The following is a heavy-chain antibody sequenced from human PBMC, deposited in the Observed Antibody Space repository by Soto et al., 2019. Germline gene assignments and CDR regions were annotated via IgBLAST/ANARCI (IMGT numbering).Heavy chain of an antibody. V-gene: IGHV4-34*01. CDR3: ARDFSYRYSGYDFPAYYYYYYRMDV. CDR2: INHSGST. D-gene: IGHD5-12*01. J-gene: IGHJ6*02. Sequence: SKTLSGTCSVYVGSCSGYYWSWIRQPPGKGLEWIGEINHSGSTNYNPSLKSRVTISVDTSKNQFSLKLSSVTAADTAVYYCARDFSYRYSGYDFPAYYYYYYRMDVWAQGTKVTVSS. CDR1: VGSCSGYY.